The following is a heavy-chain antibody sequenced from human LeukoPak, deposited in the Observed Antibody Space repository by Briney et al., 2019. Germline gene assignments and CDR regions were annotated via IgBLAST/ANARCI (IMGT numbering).Heavy chain of an antibody. Sequence: GGSLRLSCAASGFTFSSYAMNWVRQAPGKGLEWVSYISSSGSTIYYADSVKGRFTISRDNAKNSLYLQMSSLRAEDTAVYYCAELGITMIGGVWGKGTTVTISS. D-gene: IGHD3-10*02. V-gene: IGHV3-48*03. J-gene: IGHJ6*04. CDR2: ISSSGSTI. CDR3: AELGITMIGGV. CDR1: GFTFSSYA.